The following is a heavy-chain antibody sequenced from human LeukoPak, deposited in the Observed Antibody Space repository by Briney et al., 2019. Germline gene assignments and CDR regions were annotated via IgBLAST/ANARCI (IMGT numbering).Heavy chain of an antibody. J-gene: IGHJ4*02. D-gene: IGHD1-26*01. Sequence: GGSLRLSCAASGFTFSNYAMTWVRQAPGKGLDWVSGISGGGSSTDYADSVKGRFTISRDNSKNTLYLQMNSLRAEDTAVYYCARRTLVGATEHFDFWGQGTLVAVSS. CDR3: ARRTLVGATEHFDF. V-gene: IGHV3-23*01. CDR1: GFTFSNYA. CDR2: ISGGGSST.